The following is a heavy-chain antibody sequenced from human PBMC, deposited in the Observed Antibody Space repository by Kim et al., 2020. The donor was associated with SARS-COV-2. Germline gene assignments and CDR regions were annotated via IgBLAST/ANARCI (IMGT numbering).Heavy chain of an antibody. CDR1: GFTFSSYA. J-gene: IGHJ4*02. D-gene: IGHD3-9*01. CDR3: AKDDVLRYFDWLLPPFDY. Sequence: GGSLRLSCAASGFTFSSYAMSWVRQAPGKGLEWVSAISGSGGSTYYADSVKGRFTISRDNSKNTLYLQMNSLRAEDTAVYYCAKDDVLRYFDWLLPPFDYWGQGTLVTVSS. CDR2: ISGSGGST. V-gene: IGHV3-23*01.